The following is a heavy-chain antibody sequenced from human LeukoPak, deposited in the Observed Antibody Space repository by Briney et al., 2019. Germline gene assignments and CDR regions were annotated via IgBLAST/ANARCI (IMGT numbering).Heavy chain of an antibody. D-gene: IGHD3-10*02. CDR1: GYTFTSYG. V-gene: IGHV1-18*01. CDR3: ARAGMFGGEWFDP. Sequence: ASVKVSCKASGYTFTSYGISWVRHAPGEGLEWMGWISAYNGNTNYAQKLQGRVTMTTDTSTSTAYMELRSMRSDDTAVYYCARAGMFGGEWFDPWGQGTLVTVSS. J-gene: IGHJ5*02. CDR2: ISAYNGNT.